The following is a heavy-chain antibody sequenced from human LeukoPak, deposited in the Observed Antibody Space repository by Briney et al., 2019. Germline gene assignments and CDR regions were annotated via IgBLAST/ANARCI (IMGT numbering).Heavy chain of an antibody. Sequence: SQTLSLTCTVSGGSISSGGYYWSWIRQPPGKGLEWIGYIYHSGSTYYNPSLKSRATISTDTSRSQFSLNLSSVTAADTAVYYCAREYTLYRSGWFLDYWGQGTVVTVSS. CDR3: AREYTLYRSGWFLDY. J-gene: IGHJ4*02. CDR2: IYHSGST. V-gene: IGHV4-30-2*01. CDR1: GGSISSGGYY. D-gene: IGHD6-19*01.